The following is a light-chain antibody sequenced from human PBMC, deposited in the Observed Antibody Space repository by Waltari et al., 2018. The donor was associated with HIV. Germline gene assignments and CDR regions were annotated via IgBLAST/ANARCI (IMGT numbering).Light chain of an antibody. Sequence: SVVTPPASVSGFPGQSVTISCTGTDSDFGYGNFVSWYQQHPGKAPKVILFEVDSRASGVDDRFSGSKSGNTASLTISGLRTEDEANYYCSSFTKDFTVIFGGGTKVTIL. V-gene: IGLV2-14*03. CDR2: EVD. J-gene: IGLJ2*01. CDR3: SSFTKDFTVI. CDR1: DSDFGYGNF.